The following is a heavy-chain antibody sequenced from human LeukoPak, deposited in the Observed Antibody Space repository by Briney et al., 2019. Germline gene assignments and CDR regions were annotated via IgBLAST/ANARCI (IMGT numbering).Heavy chain of an antibody. CDR3: ARDLVGATTYFDY. CDR1: GGTFSSYA. V-gene: IGHV1-18*01. D-gene: IGHD1-26*01. J-gene: IGHJ4*02. Sequence: ASVKVSCKASGGTFSSYAISWVRQAPGQGLEWMGWISAYNGNTNYAQKLQGRVTMTTDTSTSTAYMELRSLRSDDTAVYYCARDLVGATTYFDYWGQGTLVTVSS. CDR2: ISAYNGNT.